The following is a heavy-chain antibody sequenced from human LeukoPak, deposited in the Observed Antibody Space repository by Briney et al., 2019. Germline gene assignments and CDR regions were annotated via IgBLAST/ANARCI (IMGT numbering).Heavy chain of an antibody. D-gene: IGHD3-22*01. CDR1: GGSISSSSYY. CDR2: IYYSGST. Sequence: SETLSLTCTVSGGSISSSSYYWGWIRQPPGKGLEWIGSIYYSGSTYYNPSLKNRVTISVDTSKNQFYLNLSSVTAADTAVYYCASDSSGYYQFGYWGQGTLVTVSS. V-gene: IGHV4-39*07. J-gene: IGHJ4*02. CDR3: ASDSSGYYQFGY.